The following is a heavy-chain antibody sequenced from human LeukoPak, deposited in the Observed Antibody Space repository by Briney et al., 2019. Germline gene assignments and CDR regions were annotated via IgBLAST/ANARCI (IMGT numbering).Heavy chain of an antibody. J-gene: IGHJ4*02. D-gene: IGHD5-24*01. CDR2: IKKDGSEK. CDR3: ARWGRDGYNYYFDY. V-gene: IGHV3-7*01. Sequence: GGSLRLSCAASGFTFSSYWMSWVRQAPGKGLEWVANIKKDGSEKYYVDSVKGRFTISRDNAKTSLYLQMNSLRAEDTAVYYCARWGRDGYNYYFDYWGQGTLVTVSS. CDR1: GFTFSSYW.